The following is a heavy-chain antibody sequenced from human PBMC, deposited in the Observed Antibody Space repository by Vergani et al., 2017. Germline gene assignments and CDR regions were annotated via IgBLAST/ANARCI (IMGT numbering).Heavy chain of an antibody. CDR2: IYPADSDT. J-gene: IGHJ4*02. Sequence: EVELVQSGPEMRKPGESLKISCKGSEYSFGNYWIGWVRQMPGKALVWMGIIYPADSDTRYSPSFQGRVTISADKSISTAFLQWESLKPSDTPLYYCARHATYTDSGGQGTLVTVSS. V-gene: IGHV5-51*01. CDR1: EYSFGNYW. CDR3: ARHATYTDS.